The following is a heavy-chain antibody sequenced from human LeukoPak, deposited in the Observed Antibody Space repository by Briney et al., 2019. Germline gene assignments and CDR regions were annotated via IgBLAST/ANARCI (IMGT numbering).Heavy chain of an antibody. CDR3: ARVSRLFRDGFDI. Sequence: GGSLRLSCAASGFTFSSYAMHWVRQAPGKGLEWVVVISDEGSYKYYTDSVKGRCTISRDNSKNTLYLQLNSLRAEDTAVYYCARVSRLFRDGFDIWGQGTMVTVSS. J-gene: IGHJ3*02. V-gene: IGHV3-30*10. CDR1: GFTFSSYA. CDR2: ISDEGSYK. D-gene: IGHD3-22*01.